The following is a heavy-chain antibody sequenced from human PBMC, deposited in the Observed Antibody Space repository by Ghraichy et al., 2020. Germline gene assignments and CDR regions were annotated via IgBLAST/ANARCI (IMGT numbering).Heavy chain of an antibody. D-gene: IGHD6-19*01. Sequence: KVSCTASGFMFSSYGLSWVRQAPGQGLEWMGWISANNGHTNYAEKFQHRVTMTTDMSTSTAYMELRSLRSDDTAVYYCARPIAVSGHFFDFWGQGTLVAVSS. CDR3: ARPIAVSGHFFDF. J-gene: IGHJ4*02. V-gene: IGHV1-18*01. CDR1: GFMFSSYG. CDR2: ISANNGHT.